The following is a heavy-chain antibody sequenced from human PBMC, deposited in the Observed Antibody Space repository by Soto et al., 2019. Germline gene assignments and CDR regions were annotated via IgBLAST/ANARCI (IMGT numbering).Heavy chain of an antibody. J-gene: IGHJ6*02. CDR1: GGTFSSYA. Sequence: QVQLVQSGAEVKKPGSSVKVSCKASGGTFSSYAISWVRQAPGQGLEWMGGIIPIFGTANYAQKFQGRVTITADESASRAYRELSSLRSEDTAVYYCASWARLRYFGWLSYGMEVWGQGTTVTVSS. CDR3: ASWARLRYFGWLSYGMEV. D-gene: IGHD3-9*01. CDR2: IIPIFGTA. V-gene: IGHV1-69*01.